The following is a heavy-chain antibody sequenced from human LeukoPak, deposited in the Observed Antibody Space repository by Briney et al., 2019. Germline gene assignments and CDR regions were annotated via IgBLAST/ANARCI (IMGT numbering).Heavy chain of an antibody. CDR2: ISGSGGST. CDR3: AKSGRDCTSAGCYSSSTFFDC. CDR1: GFTFSSYA. V-gene: IGHV3-23*01. D-gene: IGHD2-2*02. Sequence: PGGSLRLSCAASGFTFSSYAMSWVRQAPGKGLEWVSAISGSGGSTYYADSVKGRFTISRDNSMNTLNLQMDSLRAEDTAVYYCAKSGRDCTSAGCYSSSTFFDCWGQGTLVTVSS. J-gene: IGHJ4*02.